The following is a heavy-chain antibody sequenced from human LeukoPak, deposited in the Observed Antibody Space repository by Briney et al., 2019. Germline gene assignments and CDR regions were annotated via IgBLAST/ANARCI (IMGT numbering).Heavy chain of an antibody. CDR2: ISSSSSTI. D-gene: IGHD2-21*01. V-gene: IGHV3-48*04. Sequence: GGSLRLSCAASGFTFSSYSMNWVRQAPGKGLEWVSYISSSSSTIYYADSVKGRFTISRDNAKNSLYLQMNSLRAEDTAVYYCARSTEHNGGLGDAFDIWGQGTMVTVSS. CDR3: ARSTEHNGGLGDAFDI. CDR1: GFTFSSYS. J-gene: IGHJ3*02.